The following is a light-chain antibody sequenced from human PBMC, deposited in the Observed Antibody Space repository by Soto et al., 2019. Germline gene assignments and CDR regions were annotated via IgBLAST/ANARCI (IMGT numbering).Light chain of an antibody. CDR2: GSS. CDR1: SSNIGAGYD. CDR3: QSYDSSLSGVV. Sequence: QSVLTQPPSVSGAPGQRVTISCTGSSSNIGAGYDVHWYQHLPRTAPKLLIYGSSSRPSGVPDRFSGSKSGTSASLAITGLQAEDEADYYCQSYDSSLSGVVFGGGTKVTVL. V-gene: IGLV1-40*01. J-gene: IGLJ2*01.